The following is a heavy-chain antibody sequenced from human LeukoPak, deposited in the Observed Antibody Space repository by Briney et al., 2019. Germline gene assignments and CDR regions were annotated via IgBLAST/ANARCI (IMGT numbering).Heavy chain of an antibody. Sequence: ASVRVSCKASGYTFTSYYIHWVRQAPGQGLEWVGIINPGGGNTDYAQKFQGRVTITADESTSTAYMELSSLRSEDTAVYYCAQPGKTMSDAFDIWGQGTMVTVSS. CDR2: INPGGGNT. J-gene: IGHJ3*02. V-gene: IGHV1-46*01. D-gene: IGHD3-22*01. CDR1: GYTFTSYY. CDR3: AQPGKTMSDAFDI.